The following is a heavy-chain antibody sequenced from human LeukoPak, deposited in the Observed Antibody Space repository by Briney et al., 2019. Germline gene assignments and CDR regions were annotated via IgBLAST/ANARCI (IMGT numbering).Heavy chain of an antibody. CDR2: IYENGRT. V-gene: IGHV4-59*01. CDR1: GGSIGSFF. CDR3: ARDWELGH. J-gene: IGHJ4*02. D-gene: IGHD1-26*01. Sequence: SETLSLTCTVFGGSIGSFFWSWIRQSPGKGLEWIGFIYENGRTSYNPSLKSRVTISVDTSKNQFSLTLTSMTAADTAVYYCARDWELGHWGRGILVTVTS.